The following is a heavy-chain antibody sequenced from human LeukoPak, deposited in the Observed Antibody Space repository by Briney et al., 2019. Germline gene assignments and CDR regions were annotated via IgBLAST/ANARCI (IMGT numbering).Heavy chain of an antibody. CDR3: ARGRSSSWYGLSDY. CDR1: GFTFSSYS. CDR2: ISSSSSYI. Sequence: GGSLRLSCAASGFTFSSYSMNWVRQAPGKGLEWVSSISSSSSYIYYADSVKGRFTISRDNAKNSLYLQMNSLRAEDTAVYYCARGRSSSWYGLSDYWGQGTLATVSS. D-gene: IGHD6-13*01. J-gene: IGHJ4*02. V-gene: IGHV3-21*01.